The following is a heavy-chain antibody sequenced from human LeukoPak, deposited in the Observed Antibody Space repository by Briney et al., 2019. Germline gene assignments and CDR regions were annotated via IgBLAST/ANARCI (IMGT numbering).Heavy chain of an antibody. CDR1: GYTFTSYG. CDR2: ISAYNGNT. Sequence: ASVKVSCKASGYTFTSYGISWVRQAPGQGLEWMGWISAYNGNTNYAQKLQGRVTMTTDTSTSTAYMELRSLRSDDTAVYYCARGITIFKTQYYYYGMDVWGQGITVTVSS. D-gene: IGHD3-3*01. V-gene: IGHV1-18*01. J-gene: IGHJ6*02. CDR3: ARGITIFKTQYYYYGMDV.